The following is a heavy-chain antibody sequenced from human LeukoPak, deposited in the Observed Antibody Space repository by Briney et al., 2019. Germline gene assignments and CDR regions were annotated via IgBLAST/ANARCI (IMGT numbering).Heavy chain of an antibody. D-gene: IGHD4-17*01. J-gene: IGHJ6*02. Sequence: GGSLRLSCSASGFTFSDYGMNWVRQVPGKGLEWVSVSNDRGNDILYADSVKDRFTMSRDNSKNTLYLQMTNLRAEDTAVYYCAKEMGLASVTTEGMNYYDGMGVWGQGTTVTVAS. CDR3: AKEMGLASVTTEGMNYYDGMGV. CDR2: SNDRGNDI. CDR1: GFTFSDYG. V-gene: IGHV3-23*01.